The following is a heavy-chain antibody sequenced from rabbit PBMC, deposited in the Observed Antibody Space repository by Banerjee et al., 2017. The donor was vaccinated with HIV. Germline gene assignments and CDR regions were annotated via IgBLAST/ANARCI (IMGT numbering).Heavy chain of an antibody. J-gene: IGHJ4*01. CDR1: GFSFSRRYW. CDR2: IAAGSSGST. CDR3: ARVEDYYFNL. Sequence: QEQLVESGGGLVQPEGSLTLTCTASGFSFSRRYWICWVRQAPGKGLEWIACIAAGSSGSTWYASWAKGRFTISEASSTTVTLQIASLTAADTATYFCARVEDYYFNLWGPGTLVTVS. V-gene: IGHV1S45*01.